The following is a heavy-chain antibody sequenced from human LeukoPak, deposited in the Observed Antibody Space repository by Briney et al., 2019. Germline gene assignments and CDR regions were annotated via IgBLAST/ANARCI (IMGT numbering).Heavy chain of an antibody. CDR1: GGSISSYY. V-gene: IGHV4-59*01. CDR2: IYYSGST. D-gene: IGHD2/OR15-2a*01. Sequence: SETLSLTRTVSGGSISSYYWSWIRQPPGKGLEWIGYIYYSGSTNYNPSLKSRVTISVDTSKNQFSLKLSSVTAADTAVYYCARDSAFLAFDYWGQGTLVTVSS. CDR3: ARDSAFLAFDY. J-gene: IGHJ4*02.